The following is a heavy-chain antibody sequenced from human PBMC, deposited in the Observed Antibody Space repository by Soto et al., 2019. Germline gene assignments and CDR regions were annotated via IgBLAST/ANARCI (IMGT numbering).Heavy chain of an antibody. CDR3: ARVRYYDFWSGHPARGGNYGMDV. CDR1: GGSIISYY. D-gene: IGHD3-3*01. V-gene: IGHV4-59*01. Sequence: SETLSLTCTVSGGSIISYYWSWIRQPPGKGLEWIGYIYYSGSTNYNPSLKSRVTTSVDTSKNQFSLKLSSVTAADTAVYYCARVRYYDFWSGHPARGGNYGMDVWGQGTTVTVSS. J-gene: IGHJ6*02. CDR2: IYYSGST.